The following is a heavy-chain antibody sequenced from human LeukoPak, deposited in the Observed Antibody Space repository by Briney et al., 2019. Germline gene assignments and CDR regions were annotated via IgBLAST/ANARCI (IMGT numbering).Heavy chain of an antibody. CDR2: ISNSGDST. V-gene: IGHV3-23*01. Sequence: GGSLRLSCAASGFTFSSYSMSWVRQALGKGLEWVSVISNSGDSTYSADSVKGRFTISRDNSKNTLYLQMNSLRAEDKAVYYCARAAMVRGVDYFDYWGQGTLVTVSS. D-gene: IGHD3-10*01. J-gene: IGHJ4*02. CDR1: GFTFSSYS. CDR3: ARAAMVRGVDYFDY.